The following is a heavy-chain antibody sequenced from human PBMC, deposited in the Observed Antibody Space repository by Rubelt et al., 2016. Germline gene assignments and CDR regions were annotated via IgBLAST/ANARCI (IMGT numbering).Heavy chain of an antibody. CDR1: GGSFSGFY. CDR2: IYYSGPT. V-gene: IGHV4-34*01. J-gene: IGHJ4*02. D-gene: IGHD1-14*01. Sequence: QVQLQQWGTGLLKPSETLSRTCAVYGGSFSGFYWRWIRQPPGKGLAWIGSIYYSGPTYYNEVLKSRVTLSGETSKNQVSLELGSGTAADTAVYYCARGISVRSSNHHFDSWGQGTLVTVS. CDR3: ARGISVRSSNHHFDS.